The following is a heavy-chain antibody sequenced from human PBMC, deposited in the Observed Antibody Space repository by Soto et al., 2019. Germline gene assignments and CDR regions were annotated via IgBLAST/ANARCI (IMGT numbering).Heavy chain of an antibody. D-gene: IGHD3-10*01. V-gene: IGHV5-10-1*01. Sequence: GEALKISCKGSGYSFTSYWISWVRQMPGKGLGWMGRIDPSDSYTNYSPSFQGHVTISADKSISTAYLQWSSLKASDTALYYCARWFCSGMDVWGPGTPVTVSS. J-gene: IGHJ6*02. CDR1: GYSFTSYW. CDR2: IDPSDSYT. CDR3: ARWFCSGMDV.